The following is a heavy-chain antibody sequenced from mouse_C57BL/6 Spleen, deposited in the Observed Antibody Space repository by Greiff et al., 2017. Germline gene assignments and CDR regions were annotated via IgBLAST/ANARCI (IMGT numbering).Heavy chain of an antibody. J-gene: IGHJ2*01. CDR1: GFNIKNTY. Sequence: VQLQQSVAELVRPGASVKLSCTATGFNIKNTYMHWVKQRPEQGLEWIGRIDPANGNTKYAPKFQGKATITADTSSNTAYLQLSSLTSEDTAISYCARGDYGRNDYFDYWGQGTTLTVSS. D-gene: IGHD1-1*01. V-gene: IGHV14-3*01. CDR3: ARGDYGRNDYFDY. CDR2: IDPANGNT.